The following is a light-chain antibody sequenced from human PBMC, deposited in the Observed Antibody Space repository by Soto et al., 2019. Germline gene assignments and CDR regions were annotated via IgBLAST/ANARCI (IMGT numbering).Light chain of an antibody. V-gene: IGLV2-23*01. CDR1: SSDVGSYNL. CDR3: CSYAGSSTLDVV. CDR2: EGS. Sequence: QSALTQPASVSGSPGQSITISCTGTSSDVGSYNLASWYQQHPGKAPKLMIYEGSKRPSGVSNRFSGSKSGNTASLTISGLQAEDEADYYCCSYAGSSTLDVVFGGGTKLTVL. J-gene: IGLJ2*01.